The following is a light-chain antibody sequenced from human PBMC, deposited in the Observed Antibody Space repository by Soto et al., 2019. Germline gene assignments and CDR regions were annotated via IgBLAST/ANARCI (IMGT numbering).Light chain of an antibody. CDR2: GAS. Sequence: DIQMTQSPSSLSASVGDRVTITCRASERINNYLNWYQQKPGRAPKFLIYGASDLQRGVPSRFSGSGSGTDFTLTINSLQPEDFATYYCQQSYSRPLTFGPGTKVDIK. V-gene: IGKV1-39*01. CDR3: QQSYSRPLT. J-gene: IGKJ3*01. CDR1: ERINNY.